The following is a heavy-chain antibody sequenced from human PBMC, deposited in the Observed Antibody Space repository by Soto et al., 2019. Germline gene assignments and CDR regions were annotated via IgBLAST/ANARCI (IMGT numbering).Heavy chain of an antibody. CDR2: IYHSGST. CDR1: GDSISSTNW. J-gene: IGHJ5*02. CDR3: AAAVAEDYNFDP. D-gene: IGHD6-19*01. V-gene: IGHV4-4*02. Sequence: QVQLQESGPGLVKPSETLSLTCAVSGDSISSTNWWSWVRQSPGKGLEWIGEIYHSGSTNHNPSPKSRXXIXVXXSKNQFSLKLSSMTTADTAVYYCAAAVAEDYNFDPWGKGTLVTVSS.